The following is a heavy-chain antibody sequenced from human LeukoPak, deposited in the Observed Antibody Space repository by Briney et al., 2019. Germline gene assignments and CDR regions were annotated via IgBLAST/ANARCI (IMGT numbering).Heavy chain of an antibody. CDR3: ARQDYGDTPALFDY. Sequence: SETLSLTCTVSGGSISSSSYYWGWIRQPPGKGLEWIGSIYYSGSTYYNPSPKSRVAISVDTSKNQFSLKLSSVTAADTAVYYCARQDYGDTPALFDYWGQGTLVTVSS. D-gene: IGHD4-17*01. CDR1: GGSISSSSYY. V-gene: IGHV4-39*01. CDR2: IYYSGST. J-gene: IGHJ4*02.